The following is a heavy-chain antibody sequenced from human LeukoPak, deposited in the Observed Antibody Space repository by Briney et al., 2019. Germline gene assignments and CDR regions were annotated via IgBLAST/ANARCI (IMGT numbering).Heavy chain of an antibody. D-gene: IGHD3-22*01. J-gene: IGHJ4*02. Sequence: PSETLSLACAVYGGSFSGYYWSWFRQPPGKGLEWIGEINHSGSTNYNPSLKSRVTISVDTSKNQFSLKLSSVTAADTAVYYCARGRGYYDSSGYYQTATFDYWGQGTLVTVSS. V-gene: IGHV4-34*01. CDR1: GGSFSGYY. CDR3: ARGRGYYDSSGYYQTATFDY. CDR2: INHSGST.